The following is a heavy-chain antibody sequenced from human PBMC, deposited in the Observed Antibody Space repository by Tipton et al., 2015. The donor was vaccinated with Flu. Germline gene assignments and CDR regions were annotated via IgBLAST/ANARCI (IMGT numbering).Heavy chain of an antibody. J-gene: IGHJ4*02. Sequence: TLSLTCTVSGGSISSYYWNWIRQPPGKGLEWIGYIYYSGNTNYNPSLKSRVTISLDMSKNQFSLKLTSVTAADTAVYYCARVTKTGDYDILTGYNPFDYWGQGTLVTVSS. D-gene: IGHD3-9*01. V-gene: IGHV4-59*01. CDR1: GGSISSYY. CDR3: ARVTKTGDYDILTGYNPFDY. CDR2: IYYSGNT.